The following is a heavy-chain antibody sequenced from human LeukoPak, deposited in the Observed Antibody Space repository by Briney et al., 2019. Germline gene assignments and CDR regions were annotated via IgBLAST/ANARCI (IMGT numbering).Heavy chain of an antibody. CDR3: AKTNSRTVTTPDFDY. CDR2: IWYDGSNK. Sequence: GGSLRLSCAASGFTFSSYGMHWFRQAPGKGLEWVAVIWYDGSNKYYADSVKGRFTISRDNSKNTLYLQMNSLRAEDTAVYYCAKTNSRTVTTPDFDYWGQGTLVTVSS. J-gene: IGHJ4*02. CDR1: GFTFSSYG. D-gene: IGHD4-17*01. V-gene: IGHV3-33*06.